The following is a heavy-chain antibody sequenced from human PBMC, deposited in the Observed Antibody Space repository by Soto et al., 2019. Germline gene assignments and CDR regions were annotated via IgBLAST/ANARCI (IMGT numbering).Heavy chain of an antibody. V-gene: IGHV1-69*02. D-gene: IGHD6-13*01. CDR1: GGTLSGYS. CDR2: VILVSGMA. J-gene: IGHJ6*02. CDR3: ARACIAAAGTRVCYYHAMDV. Sequence: QAQLVQSGAEVKKPGSSVKVSCKASGGTLSGYSISWVRQAPGQGLEWMGKVILVSGMANYAQNFQGRLTITADKSTSTAYLELTSLRSEDTAIYYCARACIAAAGTRVCYYHAMDVWGQGTTVTVSS.